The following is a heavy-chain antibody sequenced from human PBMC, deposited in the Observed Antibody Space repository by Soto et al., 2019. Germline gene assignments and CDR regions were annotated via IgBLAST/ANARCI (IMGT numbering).Heavy chain of an antibody. D-gene: IGHD1-1*01. CDR3: ARPAVNDLDADSSAFDI. CDR1: GGTFSSQT. V-gene: IGHV1-69*02. Sequence: QVQLVQSGAEVKEPGSSVKVSCKVSGGTFSSQTINWVRQVPGQGLEWMGSVIPIIGEGKYAQSFLGRVTITAERPTSPAYMELSSLRPEDTAVYYCARPAVNDLDADSSAFDIWGQGTMVTVSS. J-gene: IGHJ3*02. CDR2: VIPIIGEG.